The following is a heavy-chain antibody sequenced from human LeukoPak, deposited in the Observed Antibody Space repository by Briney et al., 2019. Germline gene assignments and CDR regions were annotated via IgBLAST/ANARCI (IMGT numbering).Heavy chain of an antibody. V-gene: IGHV3-23*01. CDR3: AKDSSWYYGSGSVDY. Sequence: PGGSLRLSCAASGFTFSSYGMCWVRQAPGKGLEWVSAISGSGGSTYYADSVKGRFTISRDNSKNTLYLQMNSLRAEDTAVYYCAKDSSWYYGSGSVDYWGQGTLVTVSS. CDR1: GFTFSSYG. D-gene: IGHD3-10*01. CDR2: ISGSGGST. J-gene: IGHJ4*02.